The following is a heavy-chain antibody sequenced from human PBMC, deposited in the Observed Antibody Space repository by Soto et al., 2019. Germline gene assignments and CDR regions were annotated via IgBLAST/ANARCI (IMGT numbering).Heavy chain of an antibody. CDR3: ASADYDILTGPRYYFDY. V-gene: IGHV4-34*01. CDR1: GGSFSGYY. Sequence: SETLSLTCAVYGGSFSGYYWSWIRQPPGKGLEWIGEINHSGSTNYNPSLKSRVTISVDTSKNQFSLKLSSVTAADTAVYYCASADYDILTGPRYYFDYWGQGTLVTVSS. J-gene: IGHJ4*02. D-gene: IGHD3-9*01. CDR2: INHSGST.